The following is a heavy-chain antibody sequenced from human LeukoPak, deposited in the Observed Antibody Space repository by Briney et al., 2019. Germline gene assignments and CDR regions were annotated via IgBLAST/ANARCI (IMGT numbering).Heavy chain of an antibody. D-gene: IGHD3-16*01. Sequence: GGSLRLSCAASGFTFDDYTMHWVRQAPGKGLGWVSLISWDGGSTYYADSVKGRFTISRDNSKNSLYLQMNSLRTEDTALYYCAKQGGGATGFDYWGQGTLVTVSS. CDR3: AKQGGGATGFDY. V-gene: IGHV3-43*01. J-gene: IGHJ4*02. CDR2: ISWDGGST. CDR1: GFTFDDYT.